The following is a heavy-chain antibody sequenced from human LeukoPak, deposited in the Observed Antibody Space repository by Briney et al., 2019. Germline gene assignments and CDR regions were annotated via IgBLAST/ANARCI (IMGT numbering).Heavy chain of an antibody. Sequence: SETLSLTCAVYGGSFSNYDWSWIRQTPGKGMEWIGEINDSGRTNYNPSLMSRVTVSVDTSKNQFSLRLTSVTATDTAVYYCARRWNYGRNYYIDVMGKGAAVSVSS. CDR3: ARRWNYGRNYYIDV. J-gene: IGHJ6*03. V-gene: IGHV4-34*01. CDR2: INDSGRT. D-gene: IGHD1-7*01. CDR1: GGSFSNYD.